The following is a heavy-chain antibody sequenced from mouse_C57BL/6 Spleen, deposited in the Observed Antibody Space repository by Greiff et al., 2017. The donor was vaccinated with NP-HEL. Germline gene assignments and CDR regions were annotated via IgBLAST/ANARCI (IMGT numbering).Heavy chain of an antibody. CDR2: IYPRSGNT. V-gene: IGHV1-81*01. CDR3: ASRYYGSSWRYFDV. CDR1: GYTFTSYG. J-gene: IGHJ1*03. D-gene: IGHD1-1*01. Sequence: QVQLKESGAELARPGASVKLSCKASGYTFTSYGISWVKQRTGQGLEWIGEIYPRSGNTYYNEKFKGKATLTADKSSSTAYMELRSLTSEDSAVYFCASRYYGSSWRYFDVWGTGTTVTVSS.